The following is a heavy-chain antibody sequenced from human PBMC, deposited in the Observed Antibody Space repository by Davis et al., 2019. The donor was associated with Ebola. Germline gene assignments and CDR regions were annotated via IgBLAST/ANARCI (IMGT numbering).Heavy chain of an antibody. CDR3: ARNRIAGSSSFYYYYGMDV. V-gene: IGHV4-34*01. J-gene: IGHJ6*02. D-gene: IGHD6-6*01. CDR2: INHSGST. CDR1: GASFSGYY. Sequence: SELLSPTFAVLGASFSGYYWSWIRQPPGKGLEWIGEINHSGSTNYNPSLKRRVTISVDTPKNQFSLKLSSVTAADTAVYYCARNRIAGSSSFYYYYGMDVWGQGTTVTVSS.